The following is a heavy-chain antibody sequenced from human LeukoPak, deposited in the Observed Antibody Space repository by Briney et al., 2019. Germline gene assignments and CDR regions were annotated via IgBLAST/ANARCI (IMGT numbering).Heavy chain of an antibody. CDR1: VYTFTSYD. CDR2: MNPNSGNT. Sequence: ASVKVSCKASVYTFTSYDINWVRQATGQGLEWMGWMNPNSGNTGYAQKFQGRVTMTRNTSISTAYMELSSLRSEDTAVYYCARGGDYYGSGSSNDAFDIWGQGTMVTVSS. D-gene: IGHD3-10*01. V-gene: IGHV1-8*01. CDR3: ARGGDYYGSGSSNDAFDI. J-gene: IGHJ3*02.